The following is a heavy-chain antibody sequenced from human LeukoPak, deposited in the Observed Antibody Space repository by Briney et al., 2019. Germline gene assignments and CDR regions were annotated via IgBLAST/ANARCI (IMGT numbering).Heavy chain of an antibody. Sequence: NASETLSLTCTVSGGSISSSSYYWGWIRQPPGKGLEWIGSIYYSGSTYYNPSLKSRVTISVDTSKNQFSLKLSSVTAADTAVYYCARSLTWFDPWGQGTLVTVSS. J-gene: IGHJ5*02. CDR1: GGSISSSSYY. CDR2: IYYSGST. V-gene: IGHV4-39*07. CDR3: ARSLTWFDP.